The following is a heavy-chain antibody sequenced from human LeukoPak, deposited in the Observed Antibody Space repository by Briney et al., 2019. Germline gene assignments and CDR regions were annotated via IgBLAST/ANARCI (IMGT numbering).Heavy chain of an antibody. CDR3: AKDHPLYYYYGMDV. V-gene: IGHV3-23*01. J-gene: IGHJ6*02. Sequence: GGSLRLSCAASGFTFSSYAMSWVRQAPGKGLEWVSAISGSGGSTCYADSVKGRFTISRDNSKNMLYLQMNSLRAEDTAVYYCAKDHPLYYYYGMDVWGQGTTVTVSS. CDR1: GFTFSSYA. CDR2: ISGSGGST.